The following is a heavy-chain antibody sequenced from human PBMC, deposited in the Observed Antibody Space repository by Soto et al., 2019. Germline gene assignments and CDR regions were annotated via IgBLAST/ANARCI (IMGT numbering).Heavy chain of an antibody. J-gene: IGHJ6*02. Sequence: SETLSLTCTVSGGSISSYYWSWIRQPPGKGLEWIGYIYYSGSTNYNPSLKSRVTISVDTSKNQFSLKLSSVTAADTAVYYCARGRWLQFYYYYGMDVWGQGTTVTVSS. CDR2: IYYSGST. CDR3: ARGRWLQFYYYYGMDV. CDR1: GGSISSYY. V-gene: IGHV4-59*01. D-gene: IGHD5-12*01.